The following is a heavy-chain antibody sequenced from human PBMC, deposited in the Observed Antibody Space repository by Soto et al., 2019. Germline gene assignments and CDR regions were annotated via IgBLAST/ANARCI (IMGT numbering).Heavy chain of an antibody. CDR1: GVSVSSNNAA. CDR2: TYYRSTWYN. D-gene: IGHD2-15*01. Sequence: SQTLSLTFAISGVSVSSNNAAWNWIRQSPSRGLEWLGMTYYRSTWYNDYAVSVKSRITINPDTPTNQFSLHLNSVTPEDTAVYYCARGHGVAGTFDYWGQGTLVTVSS. CDR3: ARGHGVAGTFDY. V-gene: IGHV6-1*01. J-gene: IGHJ4*02.